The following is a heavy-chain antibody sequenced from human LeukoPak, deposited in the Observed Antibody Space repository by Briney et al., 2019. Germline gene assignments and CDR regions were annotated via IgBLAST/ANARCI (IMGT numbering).Heavy chain of an antibody. J-gene: IGHJ4*02. Sequence: GGSLRLSCAASGFTFTSYWMHWVRQAPGKGLVWPSRINTDGTITSYADSLEGRFTISRDNAKNTVYLQMNSLRTEDTAVYYCARPGVGFDYWGQGALVTVS. CDR3: ARPGVGFDY. V-gene: IGHV3-74*01. CDR2: INTDGTIT. CDR1: GFTFTSYW.